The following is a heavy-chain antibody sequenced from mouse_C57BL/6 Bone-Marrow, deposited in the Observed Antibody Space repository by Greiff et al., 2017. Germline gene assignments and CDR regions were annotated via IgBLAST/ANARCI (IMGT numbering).Heavy chain of an antibody. CDR1: GYTFTSYW. CDR3: ARVDY. V-gene: IGHV1-69*01. Sequence: QVQLQQPGAELVMPGASVKLSCKASGYTFTSYWMHWVKQRPGQGLEWIGEIDPSDSYTNYTQKFKGKSTLTVDKSSSTAYMQLRSLTSEDSAVYYCARVDYWGQGTSVTVSS. J-gene: IGHJ4*01. CDR2: IDPSDSYT.